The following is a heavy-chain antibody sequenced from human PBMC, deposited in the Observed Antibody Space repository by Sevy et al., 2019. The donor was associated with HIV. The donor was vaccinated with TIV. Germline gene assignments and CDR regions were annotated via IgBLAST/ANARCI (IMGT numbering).Heavy chain of an antibody. J-gene: IGHJ4*01. CDR1: GGIFRSNA. D-gene: IGHD3-10*01. CDR2: IIAVFGTT. CDR3: ARDKNYYVSGSFDY. V-gene: IGHV1-69*13. Sequence: SVKVSCKASGGIFRSNAISWVRQTPGQGLEWMGGIIAVFGTTHYAQKFQGRVTITADESRSTTYMELSSLKSEDTAVYYCARDKNYYVSGSFDYWGQGSQVTVSS.